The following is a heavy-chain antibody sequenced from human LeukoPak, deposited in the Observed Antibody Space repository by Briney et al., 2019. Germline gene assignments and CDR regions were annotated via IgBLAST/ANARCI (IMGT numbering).Heavy chain of an antibody. Sequence: PGGSLRLSCAASGLTFSSYGMHWVRQAPGKGLEWVAVISYDGSNKYYADSVKGRFTISRDNSKNTLYLQMNSLRAEDTAVYYCAKDGLFRSLDYFDYWGQGTLVTVSS. V-gene: IGHV3-30*18. CDR2: ISYDGSNK. CDR1: GLTFSSYG. CDR3: AKDGLFRSLDYFDY. D-gene: IGHD3-22*01. J-gene: IGHJ4*02.